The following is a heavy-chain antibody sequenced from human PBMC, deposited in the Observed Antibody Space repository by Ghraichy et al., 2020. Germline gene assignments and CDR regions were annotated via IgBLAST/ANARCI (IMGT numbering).Heavy chain of an antibody. CDR3: AISLDGRSPTDWYFDL. V-gene: IGHV1-2*02. CDR1: GYTFTGYY. D-gene: IGHD1-1*01. CDR2: INPNSGGT. J-gene: IGHJ2*01. Sequence: ASVKVSCKASGYTFTGYYMHWVRQAPGQGLEWMGWINPNSGGTNYAQKFQGRVTMTRDTSISTAYMELSRLRSDDTAVYYCAISLDGRSPTDWYFDLWGRGTLVTVSS.